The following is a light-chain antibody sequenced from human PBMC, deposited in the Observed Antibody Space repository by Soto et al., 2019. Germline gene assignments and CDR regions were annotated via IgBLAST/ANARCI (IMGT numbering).Light chain of an antibody. CDR3: NSYADSNTYV. CDR1: SSDVGRYNY. J-gene: IGLJ1*01. V-gene: IGLV2-8*01. CDR2: DVS. Sequence: QSALTQPASVSGSPGQSITISCTGTSSDVGRYNYVSWYQHHPGKAPKLIIYDVSQRPSGVPDRFSGSKSGNTASLTVSGLQAEDEADYYCNSYADSNTYVFGTGTKVTVL.